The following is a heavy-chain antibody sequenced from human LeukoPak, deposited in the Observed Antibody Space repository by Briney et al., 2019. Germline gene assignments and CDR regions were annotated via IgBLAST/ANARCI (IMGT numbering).Heavy chain of an antibody. CDR1: GGSISSYY. D-gene: IGHD5-18*01. CDR3: ATNRLGYTYGPFDC. J-gene: IGHJ4*02. CDR2: VYYSGGT. Sequence: SETLSLTCTVTGGSISSYYWSWIRQPPGEGLEWIGYVYYSGGTNYNPSLNSRVTMSVDTSKNQFSLKVSSVTAADTAAYYCATNRLGYTYGPFDCWGQGTLVTVSS. V-gene: IGHV4-59*08.